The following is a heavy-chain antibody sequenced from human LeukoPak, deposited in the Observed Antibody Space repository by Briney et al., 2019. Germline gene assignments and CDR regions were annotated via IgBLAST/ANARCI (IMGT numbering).Heavy chain of an antibody. D-gene: IGHD2-15*01. V-gene: IGHV4-59*11. CDR1: GGSISSHY. CDR2: TWYFGST. Sequence: LETLSLICTVTGGSISSHYWGWLRQPPGKGLEWIGNTWYFGSTSYNPSLSNRVTIFEDTSKNQISLKLSSVTAADTAIYYCAAIKRGYDDLHFHYWGQGRLVTVS. CDR3: AAIKRGYDDLHFHY. J-gene: IGHJ4*02.